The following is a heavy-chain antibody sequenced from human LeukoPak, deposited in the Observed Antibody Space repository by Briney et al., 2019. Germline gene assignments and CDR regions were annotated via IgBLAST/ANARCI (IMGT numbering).Heavy chain of an antibody. D-gene: IGHD6-19*01. Sequence: ASVKVSCKASGYTXTGYYMHGVRQAPGQGLDWMGWINPNSGDTNYAQKFQGRVTMTRDTSISTAYMELSRLGSDDTAVYYCARGVPPSYSSAWYVNYWGQGALVTVSS. CDR1: GYTXTGYY. V-gene: IGHV1-2*02. CDR2: INPNSGDT. J-gene: IGHJ4*02. CDR3: ARGVPPSYSSAWYVNY.